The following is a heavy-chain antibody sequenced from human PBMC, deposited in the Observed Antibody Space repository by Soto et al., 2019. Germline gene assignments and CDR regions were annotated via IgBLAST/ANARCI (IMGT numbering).Heavy chain of an antibody. V-gene: IGHV1-69*01. CDR3: ASGRIVVVGSSAYYGMDV. CDR2: IIPVFGIV. CDR1: GGTPSNSA. J-gene: IGHJ6*02. Sequence: QVQLVQSGAEVKKPGSSVRVSCKASGGTPSNSAFSWVRQAPGQGLEWMGGIIPVFGIVKYAQNLEGRVTITADESTYTAYMELSSLRYEDRAVYYCASGRIVVVGSSAYYGMDVWGQGATVTVSS. D-gene: IGHD6-19*01.